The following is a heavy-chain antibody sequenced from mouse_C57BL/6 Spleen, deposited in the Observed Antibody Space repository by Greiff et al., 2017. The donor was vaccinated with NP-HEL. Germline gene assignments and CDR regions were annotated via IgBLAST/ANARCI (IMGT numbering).Heavy chain of an antibody. CDR3: AREGDYSLDY. D-gene: IGHD1-1*01. Sequence: EVQLVESGGGLVKPGGSLKLSCAASGFTFSSYAMSWVRQTPEKRLEWVATISDGGSYTYYPDNVKGRFTISRDNAKNNLYLQMSHLKSEDTAMYYCAREGDYSLDYWGQGTTLTVSS. V-gene: IGHV5-4*01. J-gene: IGHJ2*01. CDR1: GFTFSSYA. CDR2: ISDGGSYT.